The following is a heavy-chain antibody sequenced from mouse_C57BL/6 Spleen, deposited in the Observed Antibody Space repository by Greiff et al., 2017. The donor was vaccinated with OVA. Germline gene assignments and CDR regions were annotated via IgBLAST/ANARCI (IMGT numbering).Heavy chain of an antibody. D-gene: IGHD4-1*01. Sequence: EVKVVESGGGLVKPGGSLKLSCAASGFTFSDYGMHWVRQAPEKGLEWVAYISSGSSTIYYADTVKGRFTISRDNAKNTLFLQMTSLRSEDTAMYYCAILTGNYFDYWGQGTTLTVSS. J-gene: IGHJ2*01. V-gene: IGHV5-17*01. CDR2: ISSGSSTI. CDR3: AILTGNYFDY. CDR1: GFTFSDYG.